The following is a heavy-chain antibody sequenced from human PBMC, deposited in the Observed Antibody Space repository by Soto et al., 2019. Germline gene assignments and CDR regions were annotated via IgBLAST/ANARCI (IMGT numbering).Heavy chain of an antibody. CDR2: INSDGTIS. J-gene: IGHJ6*02. CDR3: ARLSGDHSAFFSYGMDA. Sequence: GALRLPCAASRFTFETLWTTRFRQEPGKGPECISGINSDGTISSYADSVKGRSTISRDNDRNTLSMQMNSLRADATAVYYCARLSGDHSAFFSYGMDAWGQGT. CDR1: RFTFETLW. V-gene: IGHV3-74*01. D-gene: IGHD2-21*01.